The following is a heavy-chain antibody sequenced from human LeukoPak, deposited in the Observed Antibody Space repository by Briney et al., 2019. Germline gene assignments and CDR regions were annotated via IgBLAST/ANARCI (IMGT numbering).Heavy chain of an antibody. D-gene: IGHD4-11*01. V-gene: IGHV4-59*08. CDR3: ASHSNYYYYYYYYMDV. CDR1: GGSISSYY. CDR2: IYYSGST. J-gene: IGHJ6*03. Sequence: SETLSLTCTVSGGSISSYYWGWIRQPPGKGLEWIGYIYYSGSTNYNPSLKSRVTISVDTSKNQFSLKLSSVTAADTAVYYCASHSNYYYYYYYYMDVWGKGTTVTVSS.